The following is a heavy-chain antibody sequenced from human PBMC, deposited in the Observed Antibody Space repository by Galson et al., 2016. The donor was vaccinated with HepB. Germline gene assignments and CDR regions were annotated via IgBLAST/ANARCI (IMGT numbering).Heavy chain of an antibody. CDR1: GFSLSTSAVG. Sequence: PALVKPTQTLTLTCTFSGFSLSTSAVGVGWLRQPPGKALEWLALIYWSDDKYYSPSLKSRLTITKDTSKSQVVLTMTNVGPVDTASYYCAHTGSSAYYTGPNWFDSWGQGTLVTVSS. J-gene: IGHJ5*01. V-gene: IGHV2-5*01. D-gene: IGHD6-25*01. CDR3: AHTGSSAYYTGPNWFDS. CDR2: IYWSDDK.